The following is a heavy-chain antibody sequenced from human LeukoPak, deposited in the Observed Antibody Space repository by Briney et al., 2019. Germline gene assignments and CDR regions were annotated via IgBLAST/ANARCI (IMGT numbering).Heavy chain of an antibody. V-gene: IGHV1-46*01. D-gene: IGHD6-13*01. Sequence: GASVKVSCKASGYTFTSYYMHWVRQAPGQGLEWMGLINPSGGSTSYAQKFQGRVTMTRDTSTSTVYMELSSLRSEDTAVYYCAREAYGSSSRDDAFDIWGQGTMVIVSS. CDR2: INPSGGST. J-gene: IGHJ3*02. CDR3: AREAYGSSSRDDAFDI. CDR1: GYTFTSYY.